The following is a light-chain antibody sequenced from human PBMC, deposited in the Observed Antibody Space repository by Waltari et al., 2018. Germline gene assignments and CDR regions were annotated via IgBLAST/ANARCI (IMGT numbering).Light chain of an antibody. CDR2: AAS. CDR1: QYISTY. V-gene: IGKV1-39*01. Sequence: DFQMTQSPPSLSAYVGYGVTITCRASQYISTYLNWYQQKPGKGPKLLIYAASTLQSGVPSRFSGSGSGTDFTFTISSLQLEDFATYYCQQSYDTPRTFGQGTKVEVK. CDR3: QQSYDTPRT. J-gene: IGKJ1*01.